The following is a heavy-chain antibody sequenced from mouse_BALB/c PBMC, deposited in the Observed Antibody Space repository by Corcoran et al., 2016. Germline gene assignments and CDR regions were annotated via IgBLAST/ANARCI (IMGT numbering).Heavy chain of an antibody. D-gene: IGHD2-2*01. J-gene: IGHJ2*01. CDR3: AREVPGGYPFDY. V-gene: IGHV1S136*01. CDR2: IYPYNDDT. Sequence: EVQLQQSGPELVKPGASVKMSCKASGYTFTSYVMLWVKQKPGQGLEWIGYIYPYNDDTKYNEEFKGKATLTSDKSSSTAYMELRSLTSEDSAVYYCAREVPGGYPFDYWGQGTTLTVSS. CDR1: GYTFTSYV.